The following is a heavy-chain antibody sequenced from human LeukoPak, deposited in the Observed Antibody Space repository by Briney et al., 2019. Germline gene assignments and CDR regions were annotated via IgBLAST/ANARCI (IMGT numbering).Heavy chain of an antibody. Sequence: GGSLTLSCAASGFTVSSKYMSWVRQAPGKGLEWVSAMSGSGDTTYYADSVKGRFTISRDNSKNTLYLQMNSLRAEDTAVYYCASRFDRGQVPAARLSYYYGMDVWGQGTTVTVSS. J-gene: IGHJ6*02. CDR3: ASRFDRGQVPAARLSYYYGMDV. CDR2: MSGSGDTT. CDR1: GFTVSSKY. D-gene: IGHD2-2*01. V-gene: IGHV3-23*01.